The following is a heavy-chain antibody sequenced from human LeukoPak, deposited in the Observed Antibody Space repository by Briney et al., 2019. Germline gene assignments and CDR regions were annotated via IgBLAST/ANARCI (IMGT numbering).Heavy chain of an antibody. D-gene: IGHD6-13*01. J-gene: IGHJ4*02. CDR1: GFTFSNFF. CDR3: ARRAPIALGGTIDK. V-gene: IGHV3-7*01. Sequence: GGSLRLSCAASGFTFSNFFMSWVRQAPGKGLEWVAKINLDGSEKDYVDSVKGRFTISRDNARNSIYLQMNSLSAEDTAIYYCARRAPIALGGTIDKWGQGSLVTVSS. CDR2: INLDGSEK.